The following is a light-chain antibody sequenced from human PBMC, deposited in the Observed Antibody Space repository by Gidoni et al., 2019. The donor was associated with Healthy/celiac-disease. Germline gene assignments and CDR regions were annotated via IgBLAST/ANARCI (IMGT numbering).Light chain of an antibody. CDR3: QQYGSSSWT. V-gene: IGKV3-20*01. CDR2: GAS. CDR1: QSVSSSY. J-gene: IGKJ1*01. Sequence: VLSQSPGTLSLSPGERATLSCRASQSVSSSYLAWYQQKPGQAPRLLIYGASSRATGIPDRFSGSGSGTDFTLTISRLEPEDFAVYYCQQYGSSSWTFGQGTKVEIK.